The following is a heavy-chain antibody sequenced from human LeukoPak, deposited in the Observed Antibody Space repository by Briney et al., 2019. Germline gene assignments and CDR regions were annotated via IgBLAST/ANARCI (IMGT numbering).Heavy chain of an antibody. V-gene: IGHV3-23*01. CDR2: ISGSGGST. CDR1: GFTVSSNY. J-gene: IGHJ4*02. Sequence: GGSLRLSCAASGFTVSSNYMSWVRQAPGKGLEWVSAISGSGGSTYYADSVKGRFTISRDNSKNTLYLQMNSLRAEDTAVYYCAHIAAAGTYFDYWGQGTLVTVSS. CDR3: AHIAAAGTYFDY. D-gene: IGHD6-13*01.